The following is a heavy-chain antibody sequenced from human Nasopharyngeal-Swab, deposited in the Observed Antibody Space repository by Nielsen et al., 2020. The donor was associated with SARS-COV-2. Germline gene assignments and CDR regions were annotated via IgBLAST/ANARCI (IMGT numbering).Heavy chain of an antibody. CDR3: ARAGITMVRAFDY. J-gene: IGHJ4*02. V-gene: IGHV3-33*01. D-gene: IGHD3-10*01. Sequence: WSRQPPGKGLEWVAVIWYDGSNKYYADSVKGRFTISRDNAKNSLYLQMNSLRAEDTAVYYCARAGITMVRAFDYWGQGTLVTVSS. CDR2: IWYDGSNK.